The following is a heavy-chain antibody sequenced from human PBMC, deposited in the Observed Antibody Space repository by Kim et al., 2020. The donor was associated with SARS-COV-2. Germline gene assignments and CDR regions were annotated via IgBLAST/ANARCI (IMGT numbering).Heavy chain of an antibody. D-gene: IGHD3-10*01. V-gene: IGHV3-64*01. Sequence: GGSLRLSCAASGFTFSSYAMHWVRQAPGKGLEYVSAISSNGGSTYYANSVKGRFTISRDNSKNTLYLQMGSLRAEDMAVYYCARDRRVLLWFGERGDGMDVWGQGTTVTVSS. CDR1: GFTFSSYA. CDR3: ARDRRVLLWFGERGDGMDV. J-gene: IGHJ6*02. CDR2: ISSNGGST.